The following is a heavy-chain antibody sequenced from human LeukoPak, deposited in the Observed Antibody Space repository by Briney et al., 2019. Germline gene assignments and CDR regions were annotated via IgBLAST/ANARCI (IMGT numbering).Heavy chain of an antibody. CDR2: IYYSRST. Sequence: SETLSLTCTVSGGSISSNTSYWVWIRQPPGKGLEWIGSIYYSRSTYYNPSLKSRVTMSVDTSKYQFSLKLSSVTAADTAVYCWARRPSGNYYLDYWGQGTLVTVSS. CDR3: ARRPSGNYYLDY. CDR1: GGSISSNTSY. V-gene: IGHV4-39*07. D-gene: IGHD3-10*01. J-gene: IGHJ4*02.